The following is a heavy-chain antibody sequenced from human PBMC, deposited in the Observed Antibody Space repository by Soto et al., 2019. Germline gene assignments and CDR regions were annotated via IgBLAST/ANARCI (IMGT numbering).Heavy chain of an antibody. V-gene: IGHV4-31*03. CDR3: ARRDTSSSWFDP. CDR2: IYYSGTT. D-gene: IGHD2-2*01. CDR1: GGSISNGDYY. J-gene: IGHJ5*02. Sequence: QVQLQESGPGLVKPSQTLSLTCTVSGGSISNGDYYWSWIRQHPRKGLEWIGYIYYSGTTYYNPSLKSRVTISVDTSKNQFSLKLSSVTAADTAVYYCARRDTSSSWFDPWGQGTLVTVSS.